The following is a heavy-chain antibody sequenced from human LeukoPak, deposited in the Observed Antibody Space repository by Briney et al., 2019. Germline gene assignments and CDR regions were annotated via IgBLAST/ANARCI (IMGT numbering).Heavy chain of an antibody. CDR2: IYYSGST. CDR1: GGSISSYY. CDR3: AREGYRGYSYAFDY. V-gene: IGHV4-59*01. Sequence: SETLSLTCTVSGGSISSYYWSWIRQPPGKGLEWIGYIYYSGSTNYNPSLKSRVTISVDTSKNQFSLKLSSVTAADTAVYYCAREGYRGYSYAFDYWGPGTLVTVSS. J-gene: IGHJ4*02. D-gene: IGHD5-18*01.